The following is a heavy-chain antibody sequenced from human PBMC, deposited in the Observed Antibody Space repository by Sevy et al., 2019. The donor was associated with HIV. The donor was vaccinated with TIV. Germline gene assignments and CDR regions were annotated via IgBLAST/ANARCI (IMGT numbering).Heavy chain of an antibody. D-gene: IGHD3-10*01. V-gene: IGHV3-13*01. CDR3: TRHGILPYGSGKAFDI. Sequence: GGSLRLSCVGSGFIFSNYDMHWVRQRTGKGLEWVASIGTLAATFYPDSVKGRFTISRENAKNSLFLQMNDLRVGDTAVYFCTRHGILPYGSGKAFDIWGRGTTVTVSS. J-gene: IGHJ3*02. CDR2: IGTLAAT. CDR1: GFIFSNYD.